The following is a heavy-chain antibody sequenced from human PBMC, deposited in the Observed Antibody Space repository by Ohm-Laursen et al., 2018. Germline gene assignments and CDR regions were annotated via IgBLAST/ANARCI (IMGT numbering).Heavy chain of an antibody. CDR3: TARGYSHGYAY. V-gene: IGHV3-15*01. CDR1: GFTFSNAW. D-gene: IGHD5-18*01. Sequence: SLRLSCSASGFTFSNAWMTWVRQAPGKGLEWVGRIRSKTDGGTTDYAAPVKGRFTISRDDSKNTLNLQMNTLKTEDTAVYYCTARGYSHGYAYWGQGTLVTVSS. CDR2: IRSKTDGGTT. J-gene: IGHJ4*02.